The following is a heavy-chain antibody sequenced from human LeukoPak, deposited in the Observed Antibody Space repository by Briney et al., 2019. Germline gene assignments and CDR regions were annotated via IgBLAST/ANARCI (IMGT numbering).Heavy chain of an antibody. CDR2: IYYSGST. J-gene: IGHJ4*02. Sequence: SETLSLTCTVSGYSISSGYYWSWIRQHPGKGLEWIGYIYYSGSTYYNPSLKSRVTISVDTSKNQFSLKLSSVTAADTAVYYCAGGDSSGREFDYWGQGTLVTVSS. V-gene: IGHV4-31*03. CDR1: GYSISSGYY. D-gene: IGHD3-22*01. CDR3: AGGDSSGREFDY.